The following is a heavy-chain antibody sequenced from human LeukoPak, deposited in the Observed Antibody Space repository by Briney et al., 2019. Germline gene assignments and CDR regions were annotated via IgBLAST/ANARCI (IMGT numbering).Heavy chain of an antibody. Sequence: GASVKVSCKASGYTFTSYAMHWVRQAPGQRLEWMGWINAGNGNTKYSQKFQGRVTITRDTSASTAYMELSSLRSEDTVVYYCARVGSGSYPRGSILNWFDPWGQGTLVTVSS. CDR2: INAGNGNT. V-gene: IGHV1-3*01. D-gene: IGHD1-26*01. CDR3: ARVGSGSYPRGSILNWFDP. J-gene: IGHJ5*02. CDR1: GYTFTSYA.